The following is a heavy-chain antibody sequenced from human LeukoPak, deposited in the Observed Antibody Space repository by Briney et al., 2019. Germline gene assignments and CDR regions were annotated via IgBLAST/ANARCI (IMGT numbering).Heavy chain of an antibody. CDR3: ARQEEIAARPFDY. J-gene: IGHJ4*02. V-gene: IGHV4-34*01. CDR2: INHSGST. Sequence: KTSETLSLTCAVYGGSFSGYYWSWIRQPPGKGLEWIGEINHSGSTNYNPSLKSRVTISVDTTKNQFSLKLSSVTAADTAVYYCARQEEIAARPFDYWGQGTLVTVSS. D-gene: IGHD6-6*01. CDR1: GGSFSGYY.